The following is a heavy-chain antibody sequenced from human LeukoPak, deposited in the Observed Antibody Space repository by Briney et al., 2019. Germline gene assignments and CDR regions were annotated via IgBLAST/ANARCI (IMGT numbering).Heavy chain of an antibody. V-gene: IGHV1-69*13. Sequence: LVKVSCKASGGTFSSYAISWVRQAPGQGLEWMGGIIPIFGTANYAQKFQGRVTITADESTSTAYMELSSLRSEDTAVYYCARASSWVFGFNDYWGQGTLVTVSS. CDR2: IIPIFGTA. CDR1: GGTFSSYA. CDR3: ARASSWVFGFNDY. D-gene: IGHD3-16*01. J-gene: IGHJ4*02.